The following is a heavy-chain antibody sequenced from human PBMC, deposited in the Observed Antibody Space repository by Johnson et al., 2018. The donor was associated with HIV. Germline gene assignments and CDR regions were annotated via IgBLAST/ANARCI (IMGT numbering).Heavy chain of an antibody. D-gene: IGHD3-16*01. CDR3: AREWGVITFGGVIPRNAFDI. V-gene: IGHV3-74*01. Sequence: QLVESGGGLVQPGGSLRLSCAASGLIFSRSWMHWVRQAPGKGLVWVSRTNSDGITTYADSVKGRFTISSDKVKNTLHLQMNSLRVEDTALYYCAREWGVITFGGVIPRNAFDIWGQGTMVTVSS. J-gene: IGHJ3*02. CDR2: TNSDGIT. CDR1: GLIFSRSW.